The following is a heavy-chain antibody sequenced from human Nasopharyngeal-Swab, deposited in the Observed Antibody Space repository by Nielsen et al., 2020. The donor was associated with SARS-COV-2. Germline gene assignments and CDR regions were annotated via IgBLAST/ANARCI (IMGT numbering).Heavy chain of an antibody. CDR2: ISAYNGNT. J-gene: IGHJ4*02. D-gene: IGHD6-13*01. Sequence: ASVKVSCKASGYTFTSYGISWVRQAAGQGREGMGWISAYNGNTNYAQKLQGRVTMTSDTSTNTAYMELRSLRSDDTAVYYCERDRSHSPYISSWYYFNYWGQGTLVTVSS. CDR1: GYTFTSYG. CDR3: ERDRSHSPYISSWYYFNY. V-gene: IGHV1-18*01.